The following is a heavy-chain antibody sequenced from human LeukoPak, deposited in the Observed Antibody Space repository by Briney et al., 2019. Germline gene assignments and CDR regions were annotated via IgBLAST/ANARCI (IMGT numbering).Heavy chain of an antibody. Sequence: ASETLSLTCTVSGGSISSGSYYWSWIRQPAGKGREWIGRIYTSGSTNYNPSLKSRVTISVDTSKNQFSLKLSSVTAADTAVYYCARGPYPYYFDYWGQGTLVTVSS. J-gene: IGHJ4*02. V-gene: IGHV4-61*02. CDR2: IYTSGST. CDR3: ARGPYPYYFDY. CDR1: GGSISSGSYY.